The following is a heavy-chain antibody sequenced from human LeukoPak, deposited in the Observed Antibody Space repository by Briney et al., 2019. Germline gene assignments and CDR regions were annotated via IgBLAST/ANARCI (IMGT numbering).Heavy chain of an antibody. V-gene: IGHV4-59*02. CDR2: IYYSGST. CDR3: ARGRLAAVLDY. Sequence: PSETLSLTCTVSGGSVSSYYWSWIRQPPGKGLEWIGYIYYSGSTNYNPSLKSRVTISVDTSKNQFSLKLSSVTAADTAVYYCARGRLAAVLDYWGQGTLVTDFS. CDR1: GGSVSSYY. J-gene: IGHJ4*02. D-gene: IGHD6-13*01.